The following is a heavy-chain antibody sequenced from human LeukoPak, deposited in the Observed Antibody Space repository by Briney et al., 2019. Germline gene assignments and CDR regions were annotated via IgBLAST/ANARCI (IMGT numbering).Heavy chain of an antibody. CDR2: IYYSGST. Sequence: SETQSLTCTVSGGSISSGDYYWSWIRQPPGKGLEWIGYIYYSGSTYYNPSLKSRVTISVDTSKNQFSLKLSSVTAADTAVYYCARDPRGPTDFDYWGQGTLVTVSS. CDR3: ARDPRGPTDFDY. J-gene: IGHJ4*02. D-gene: IGHD4-11*01. CDR1: GGSISSGDYY. V-gene: IGHV4-30-4*01.